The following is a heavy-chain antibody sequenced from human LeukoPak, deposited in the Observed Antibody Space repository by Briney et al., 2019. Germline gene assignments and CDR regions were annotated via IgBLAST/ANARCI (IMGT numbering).Heavy chain of an antibody. J-gene: IGHJ4*02. CDR1: GFTFSSYW. CDR2: IKPDGSDK. CDR3: ARGGSDY. D-gene: IGHD2-15*01. V-gene: IGHV3-7*01. Sequence: GGSLRLSCVASGFTFSSYWMSWVRQAPGKGLEWVANIKPDGSDKFYVDSVKGRFTISRDNAKNSVYLQMNSLRVEETAVYYCARGGSDYWGQGTLVTVSS.